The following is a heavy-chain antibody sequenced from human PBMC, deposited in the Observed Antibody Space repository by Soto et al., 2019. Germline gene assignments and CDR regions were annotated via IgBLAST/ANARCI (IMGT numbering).Heavy chain of an antibody. J-gene: IGHJ6*02. CDR2: IYYSGST. D-gene: IGHD4-4*01. CDR3: ARVNTVTTFTPAKIPMDV. V-gene: IGHV4-59*01. Sequence: KTSETLSLTCTVSGGSISSYYWSWIRQPPGKGLEWIGYIYYSGSTNYNPSLKSRVTISVDTSKNQFSLKLSSVTAADTAVYYCARVNTVTTFTPAKIPMDVWGQGTTVTVSS. CDR1: GGSISSYY.